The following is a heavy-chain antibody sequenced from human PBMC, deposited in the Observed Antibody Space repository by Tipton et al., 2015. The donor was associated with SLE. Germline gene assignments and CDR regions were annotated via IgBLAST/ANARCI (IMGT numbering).Heavy chain of an antibody. CDR3: ARGECSGGSCYPDAFDI. V-gene: IGHV4-4*08. CDR1: GGSISSYY. CDR2: IYTSGTT. Sequence: TLSLTCTVSGGSISSYYWSWIRQPPGKGLEWIGYIYTSGTTNYNPSLKSRVTISVDTSKNQVSLKLSSVTAADTAVYYCARGECSGGSCYPDAFDIWGQATMHTVSS. J-gene: IGHJ3*02. D-gene: IGHD2-15*01.